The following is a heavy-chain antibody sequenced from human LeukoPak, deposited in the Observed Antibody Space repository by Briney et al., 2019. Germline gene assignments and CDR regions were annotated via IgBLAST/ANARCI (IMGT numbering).Heavy chain of an antibody. CDR3: ARDVMGASHFDY. Sequence: SETLSLTCTVSGGRINNHYWTWIRQPPGKGLEWLGYIYYSGTTNYNPSLRSRVTISIDTSKNQFSLKMSSVTAADTAVYYCARDVMGASHFDYWGQGTLVTVSS. CDR2: IYYSGTT. V-gene: IGHV4-59*11. CDR1: GGRINNHY. J-gene: IGHJ4*02. D-gene: IGHD4/OR15-4a*01.